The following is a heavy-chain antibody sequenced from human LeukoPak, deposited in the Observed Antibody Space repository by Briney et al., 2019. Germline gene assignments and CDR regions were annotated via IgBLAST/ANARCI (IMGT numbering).Heavy chain of an antibody. CDR1: GFAFSSYA. V-gene: IGHV3-30*04. D-gene: IGHD6-13*01. CDR3: ARVKGGIAAAGNYFDY. Sequence: AGGSLRLSRAASGFAFSSYAMHGVRQGPAKGREWVALVSYDGGSKYYADSVKGRITISRDNSKNTLHLQMNSLRTEDTAVYYCARVKGGIAAAGNYFDYWGQRTLVTVSS. CDR2: VSYDGGSK. J-gene: IGHJ4*02.